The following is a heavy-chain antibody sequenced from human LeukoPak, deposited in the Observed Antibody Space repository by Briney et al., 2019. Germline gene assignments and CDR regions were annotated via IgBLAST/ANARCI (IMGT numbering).Heavy chain of an antibody. J-gene: IGHJ4*02. Sequence: TGGSLGLSCAASGFTFSSYGMHWVRQAPGKGLEWVAVISYDGSNKYYADSVKGRFTISRDNAKNSLDLQMNTLRVEDTAVYYCARGGLRFLDNWGQGTLVTVSS. CDR3: ARGGLRFLDN. CDR1: GFTFSSYG. D-gene: IGHD3-3*01. V-gene: IGHV3-30*03. CDR2: ISYDGSNK.